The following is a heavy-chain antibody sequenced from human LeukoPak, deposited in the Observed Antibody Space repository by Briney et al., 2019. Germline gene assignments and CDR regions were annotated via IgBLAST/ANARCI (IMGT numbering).Heavy chain of an antibody. D-gene: IGHD3-22*01. CDR2: INHSGST. CDR1: GGSFSGYY. J-gene: IGHJ4*02. V-gene: IGHV4-34*01. Sequence: SETLSLTCAVYGGSFSGYYWSWIRQPPGKGLEWIGEINHSGSTNYNPSLKSRVTISVDTSKNQFSLKLSSVTAADTAVYYCARRRPNYYDSSGTDYWGQGTLVTVSS. CDR3: ARRRPNYYDSSGTDY.